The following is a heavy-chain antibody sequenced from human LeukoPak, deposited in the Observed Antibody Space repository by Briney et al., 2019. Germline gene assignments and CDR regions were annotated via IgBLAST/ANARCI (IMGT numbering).Heavy chain of an antibody. D-gene: IGHD6-19*01. CDR2: ISWNSGSI. V-gene: IGHV3-9*01. CDR1: GFTFDDYA. CDR3: AKDSLPVAGTLGDY. Sequence: GRSLRLSCAASGFTFDDYAMHWVRQAPGKGLEWVSGISWNSGSIGYADSVKGRFTISRDNAKNSLYLQMNSLRAEDTALYYCAKDSLPVAGTLGDYWGQGTQVTVSS. J-gene: IGHJ4*02.